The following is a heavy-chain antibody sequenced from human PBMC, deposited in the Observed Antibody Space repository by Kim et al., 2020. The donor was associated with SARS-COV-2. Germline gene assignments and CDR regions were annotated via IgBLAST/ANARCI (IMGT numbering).Heavy chain of an antibody. Sequence: GGSLRLSCAASGFTFSSYSMNWVRQAPGKGLEWVSSISSSSSYIYYADSVKGRFTISRDNAKNSLYLQMNSLRAEDTAVYYCARDPQGSNQPVKPNWFDPWGQGTLVTVSS. CDR3: ARDPQGSNQPVKPNWFDP. J-gene: IGHJ5*02. D-gene: IGHD6-13*01. V-gene: IGHV3-21*01. CDR2: ISSSSSYI. CDR1: GFTFSSYS.